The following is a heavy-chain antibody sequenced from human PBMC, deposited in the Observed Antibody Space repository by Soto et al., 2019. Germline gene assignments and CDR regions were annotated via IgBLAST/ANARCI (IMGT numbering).Heavy chain of an antibody. CDR1: GFTFSSYW. Sequence: GSLRLSCAASGFTFSSYWMHWVRQAPGKGLVWVSRINSDGSSTSYADSVKGRFTISRDNAKNTLYLQMNSLRAEDTAVYYCARIYSSSWYTSDHDAFDIWGQGTMVTVSS. J-gene: IGHJ3*02. CDR3: ARIYSSSWYTSDHDAFDI. CDR2: INSDGSST. D-gene: IGHD6-13*01. V-gene: IGHV3-74*01.